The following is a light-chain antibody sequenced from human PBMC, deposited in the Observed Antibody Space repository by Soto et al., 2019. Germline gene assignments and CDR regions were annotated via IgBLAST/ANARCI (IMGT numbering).Light chain of an antibody. CDR1: QTISSW. Sequence: DIQMTQSPSTLSGSVGDRVTITCRASQTISSWLAWYQQKPGKAPKLLIYKASTLKSGVPSRFSGSGSGTEFTLTISSMQTDASPTYYCQHYNSYSRTFGQGTKVDIK. CDR3: QHYNSYSRT. CDR2: KAS. V-gene: IGKV1-5*03. J-gene: IGKJ2*01.